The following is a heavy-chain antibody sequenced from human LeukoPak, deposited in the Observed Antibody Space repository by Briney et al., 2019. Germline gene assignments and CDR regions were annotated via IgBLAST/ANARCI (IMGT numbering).Heavy chain of an antibody. D-gene: IGHD6-13*01. J-gene: IGHJ4*02. CDR1: GFTFSNYA. V-gene: IGHV3-23*01. CDR2: ISGNGGRT. CDR3: AKAHSISWPYAFDS. Sequence: QPGGSLRLSCAASGFTFSNYAMAWVRQAPGKGLEWVSAISGNGGRTYSADSVQGRFTISRDNSKNTVYLQMDNLRAEDSAMYYCAKAHSISWPYAFDSWGQGTLVTVSS.